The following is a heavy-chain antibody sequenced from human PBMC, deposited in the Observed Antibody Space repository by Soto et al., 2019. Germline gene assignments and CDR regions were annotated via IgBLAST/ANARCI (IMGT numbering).Heavy chain of an antibody. V-gene: IGHV4-31*03. J-gene: IGHJ4*02. CDR1: GASISSGGYY. D-gene: IGHD2-8*01. Sequence: LSLNCTVSGASISSGGYYWGWIRQHPGKGMEWIGYIYYSGSTYHNPSLKSRVTVSLDTSKNQFSLKLSSVTAADTAVYYCARGVVSGTMYAGIDKLDQWGQGYLVT. CDR3: ARGVVSGTMYAGIDKLDQ. CDR2: IYYSGST.